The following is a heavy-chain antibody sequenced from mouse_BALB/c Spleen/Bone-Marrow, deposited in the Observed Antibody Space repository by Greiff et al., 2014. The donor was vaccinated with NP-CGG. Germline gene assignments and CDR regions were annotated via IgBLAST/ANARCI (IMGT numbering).Heavy chain of an antibody. CDR1: GYTFSNYW. Sequence: QVHVKQSGGELMRPGASVKISYKATGYTFSNYWIQWVKQRPGHGPEWIGEILPGSDNTNYNEKFKGKATFTADTSSNTAYMQLSSLTSEDSAVYYCARGNPFDFWGQGTTLTVSS. CDR2: ILPGSDNT. V-gene: IGHV1-9*01. CDR3: ARGNPFDF. J-gene: IGHJ2*01.